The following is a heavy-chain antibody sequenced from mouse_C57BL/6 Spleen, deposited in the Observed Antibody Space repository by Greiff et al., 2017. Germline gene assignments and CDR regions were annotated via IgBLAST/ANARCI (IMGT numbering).Heavy chain of an antibody. Sequence: QVQLQQPGAELVMPGASVKLSCKASGYTFTSYWMHWVKQRPGQGLEWIGEIDPSDSYTNYNQKFKGKSTLTVDKSSSTAYMQLSSLTSEDSAVDNGALNDYGSSYVGMDYWGQGTSVTVSS. D-gene: IGHD1-1*01. V-gene: IGHV1-69*01. CDR3: ALNDYGSSYVGMDY. CDR1: GYTFTSYW. J-gene: IGHJ4*01. CDR2: IDPSDSYT.